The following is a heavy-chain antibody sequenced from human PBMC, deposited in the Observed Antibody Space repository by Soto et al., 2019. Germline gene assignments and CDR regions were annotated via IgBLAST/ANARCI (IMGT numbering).Heavy chain of an antibody. V-gene: IGHV4-30-4*01. D-gene: IGHD5-12*01. CDR3: ARDKAYSGYDYYFDY. Sequence: SETLSLTCTVSGGSISSGDYYWSWIRQPPGKGLEWIGYIYYSGSTYYNPSLKSRVTISVDTSKNQFSLKLSSVTAADTAVYYCARDKAYSGYDYYFDYWGQGTLVTVSS. CDR2: IYYSGST. J-gene: IGHJ4*02. CDR1: GGSISSGDYY.